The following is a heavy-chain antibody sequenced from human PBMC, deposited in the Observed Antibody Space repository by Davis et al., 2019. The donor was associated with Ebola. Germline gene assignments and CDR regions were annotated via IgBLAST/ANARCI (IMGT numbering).Heavy chain of an antibody. CDR2: INHSGST. D-gene: IGHD3-3*01. CDR1: GGSFSGYY. Sequence: PSETLSLTCAVYGGSFSGYYWSWIRQPPGKGLEWIGEINHSGSTNYNPSLKSRVTISVDTSKNQFSLKLSSVTAADTAVYYCAKETPDYDFWSGYYFYYYMDVWGKGTTVTVSS. J-gene: IGHJ6*03. CDR3: AKETPDYDFWSGYYFYYYMDV. V-gene: IGHV4-34*01.